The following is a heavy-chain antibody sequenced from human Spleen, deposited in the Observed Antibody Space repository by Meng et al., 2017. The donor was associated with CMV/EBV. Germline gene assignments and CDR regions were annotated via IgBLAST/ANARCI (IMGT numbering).Heavy chain of an antibody. Sequence: SETLALTCTVSGASIRNYYWNWVRQSPGKGLEWIGQVYYSGSTNYNPSLMSRVNISLDMSKNQFSLKLSSVTAADTAVYYCARGHPELQFDYWGQGTLVTVSS. J-gene: IGHJ4*02. V-gene: IGHV4-59*01. CDR1: GASIRNYY. CDR2: VYYSGST. D-gene: IGHD1-7*01. CDR3: ARGHPELQFDY.